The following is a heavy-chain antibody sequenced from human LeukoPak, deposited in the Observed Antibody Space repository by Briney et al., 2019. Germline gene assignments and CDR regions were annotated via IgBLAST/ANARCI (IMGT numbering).Heavy chain of an antibody. CDR1: GFTFGDYA. D-gene: IGHD3-10*01. V-gene: IGHV3-49*03. Sequence: GGSLRLSCTASGFTFGDYAMSWFRQAPGKGLKWVGFIRSKAYGGTTEYAASVKGRFTISRDDSKSIAYLQMNSLKTEDTAVYYCTRTDGSGSYLFDYWGQGTLVTVSS. CDR3: TRTDGSGSYLFDY. J-gene: IGHJ4*02. CDR2: IRSKAYGGTT.